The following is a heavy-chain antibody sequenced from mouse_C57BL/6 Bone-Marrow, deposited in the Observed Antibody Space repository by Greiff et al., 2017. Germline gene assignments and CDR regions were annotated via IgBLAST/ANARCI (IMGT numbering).Heavy chain of an antibody. D-gene: IGHD5-1-1*01. J-gene: IGHJ1*03. V-gene: IGHV14-4*01. CDR2: IDPENGDT. CDR1: GFNIKDDY. CDR3: TLYLDFDV. Sequence: VQLQQSGAELVRPGASVKLSCTASGFNIKDDYMHWVKQRPEQGLEWIGWIDPENGDTEYASKFQGKATITADTSSNTAYLQLSSLTSEDTAVYYCTLYLDFDVWGTGTTVTVSS.